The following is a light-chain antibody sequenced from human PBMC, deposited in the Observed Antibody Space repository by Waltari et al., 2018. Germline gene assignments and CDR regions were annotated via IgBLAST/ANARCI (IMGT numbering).Light chain of an antibody. CDR3: AAWDDSLNGRV. V-gene: IGLV1-44*01. CDR2: SNK. J-gene: IGLJ3*02. CDR1: SSNIGSTT. Sequence: QSVLTQPPSASGTPGQRVTISCSGSSSNIGSTTVNWYQQLPGTAPKLLIYSNKQRPPGVPDRFSGSKSGTSASLAISGLQAEDEADYYCAAWDDSLNGRVFGGGTKLTVL.